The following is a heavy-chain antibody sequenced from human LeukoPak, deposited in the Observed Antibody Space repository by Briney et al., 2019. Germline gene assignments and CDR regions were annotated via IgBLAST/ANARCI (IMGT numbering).Heavy chain of an antibody. CDR3: ARGMDY. CDR1: GFNFNTYS. D-gene: IGHD2-2*03. J-gene: IGHJ4*02. CDR2: ISSTSNYI. Sequence: GGSLRLSCAVSGFNFNTYSMNWVRQAPGKGPEWVSSISSTSNYIYYAESVKGRFAVSRDNAKNSLYLQMNSLRAEDTAVYYCARGMDYWGQGTLVTVSS. V-gene: IGHV3-21*04.